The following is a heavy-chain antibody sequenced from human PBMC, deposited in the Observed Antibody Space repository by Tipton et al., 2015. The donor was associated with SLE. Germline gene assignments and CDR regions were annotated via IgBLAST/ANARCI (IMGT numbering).Heavy chain of an antibody. J-gene: IGHJ6*02. Sequence: QVQLVQSGAEVKKPGSSVKVSRKASGDTFSSYTISWVRQAPGQGLEWMGRIVPILDIATYAQKFQGRVTITADKSTSTAYMELSSLRSEDTAVYYCAKDWVTYDTGYYYYGTDVWGQGTTVTVS. V-gene: IGHV1-69*09. CDR1: GDTFSSYT. CDR2: IVPILDIA. CDR3: AKDWVTYDTGYYYYGTDV. D-gene: IGHD3-9*01.